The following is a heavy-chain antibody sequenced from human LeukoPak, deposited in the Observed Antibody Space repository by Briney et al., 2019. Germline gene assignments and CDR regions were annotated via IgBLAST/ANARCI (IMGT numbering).Heavy chain of an antibody. Sequence: GGSLRLSCAASGFTFSRYSMNWVRQAPGKGLEYVSVINTDGRITYYADSVKGRFTISRDNSKNTVYLQMGSLRGEDMAVYYCTRDGGSFCDFDYWGQGALVTVSS. CDR3: TRDGGSFCDFDY. CDR2: INTDGRIT. D-gene: IGHD1-26*01. V-gene: IGHV3-64*02. J-gene: IGHJ4*02. CDR1: GFTFSRYS.